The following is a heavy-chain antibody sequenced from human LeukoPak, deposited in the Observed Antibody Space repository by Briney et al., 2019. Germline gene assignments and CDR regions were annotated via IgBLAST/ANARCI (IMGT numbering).Heavy chain of an antibody. CDR2: ISHSGST. V-gene: IGHV4-39*07. Sequence: SETLSLTCTVSGGSISSSSYYWGWIRQPPGKGLEWIGEISHSGSTKYNPSLKSRVTMSVDKSNSQFSLRLTSLTAADTAVYYCAREGGCSGGSCSAFDYWGQGILVTVSS. CDR3: AREGGCSGGSCSAFDY. J-gene: IGHJ4*02. D-gene: IGHD2-15*01. CDR1: GGSISSSSYY.